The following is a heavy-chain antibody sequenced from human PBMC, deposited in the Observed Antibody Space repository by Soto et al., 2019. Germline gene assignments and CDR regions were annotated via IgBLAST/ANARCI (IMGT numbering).Heavy chain of an antibody. Sequence: GASVKVSCKASGYTFTGYYMHWVRQAPGQGLEWMGWINPNSGGTNYAQKFQGWVTMTRDTSISTAYMELSRLRSDDTAVYYCARAPRGYSYGYELDYWGQGTLVTVSS. D-gene: IGHD5-18*01. CDR3: ARAPRGYSYGYELDY. CDR1: GYTFTGYY. CDR2: INPNSGGT. J-gene: IGHJ4*02. V-gene: IGHV1-2*04.